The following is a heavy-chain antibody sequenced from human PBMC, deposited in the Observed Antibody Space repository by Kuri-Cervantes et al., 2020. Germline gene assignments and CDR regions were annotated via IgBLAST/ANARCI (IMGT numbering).Heavy chain of an antibody. V-gene: IGHV4-59*01. CDR1: GDSISHNY. Sequence: GSLRLSCTVSGDSISHNYWSWIRQSPEKGLEWIGYIYYTGSTNYNYNPSLKSRVTISVDTSKNQFSLKLSSVTAVDTAVYYCARHPRARDYYYGSGRGRGAFDIWGQGTMVTVSS. CDR2: IYYTGST. CDR3: ARHPRARDYYYGSGRGRGAFDI. D-gene: IGHD3-10*01. J-gene: IGHJ3*02.